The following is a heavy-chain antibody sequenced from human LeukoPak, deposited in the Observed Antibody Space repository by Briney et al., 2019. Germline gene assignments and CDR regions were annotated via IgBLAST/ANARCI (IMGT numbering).Heavy chain of an antibody. D-gene: IGHD2-2*01. J-gene: IGHJ4*02. CDR1: GYTFTDYY. CDR2: INPNDGDT. V-gene: IGHV1-2*02. CDR3: ARANFLYCSSSTCLFDY. Sequence: ASVKVSCKASGYTFTDYYMHWVRQAPGQGFEWMGWINPNDGDTNYAQEFQGRVTMTRDTSISTAHMEVSRLRSDDTAVYYCARANFLYCSSSTCLFDYWGQGTLVTVSS.